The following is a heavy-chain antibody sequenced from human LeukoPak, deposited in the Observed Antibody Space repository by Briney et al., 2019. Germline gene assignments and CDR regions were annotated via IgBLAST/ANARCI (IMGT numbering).Heavy chain of an antibody. J-gene: IGHJ3*02. CDR1: GGTFNNYT. CDR2: IIPIFGTA. CDR3: ARVRCSGGSCYSSRGAFDI. V-gene: IGHV1-69*13. D-gene: IGHD2-15*01. Sequence: SVKVSCKASGGTFNNYTITWVRQAPGQGREWMGGIIPIFGTANYAQKFQGGVTITADESTSTAYMELSSLRSEDTAVYFCARVRCSGGSCYSSRGAFDIWGQGTMVTVSS.